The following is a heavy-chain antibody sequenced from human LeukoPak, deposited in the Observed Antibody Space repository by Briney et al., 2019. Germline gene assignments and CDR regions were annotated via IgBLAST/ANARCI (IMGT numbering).Heavy chain of an antibody. D-gene: IGHD3-10*01. J-gene: IGHJ6*02. CDR2: ISAYNGNT. Sequence: ASVTVSCKASGYTFTSYGISWVRQAPGQGLEWMGWISAYNGNTNYARKLQGRVTMTTDTSTSTAYMELRRLRSDDTAVYYCARNVFRVGMDVWGQGTTVTVSS. V-gene: IGHV1-18*01. CDR3: ARNVFRVGMDV. CDR1: GYTFTSYG.